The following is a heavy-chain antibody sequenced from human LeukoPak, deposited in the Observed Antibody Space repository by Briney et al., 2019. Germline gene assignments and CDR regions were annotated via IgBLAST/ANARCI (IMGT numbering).Heavy chain of an antibody. CDR1: GYSISSGYY. J-gene: IGHJ4*02. CDR3: ARSFLSGATVFDY. Sequence: SETLSLTCAVSGYSISSGYYWGWIRQPPGKGLEWIGSTYHSGSTHYNPSLRSRVTMSVDSSKNQFSLKLTSVTAAETAVYYCARSFLSGATVFDYWGQGTLVTVSS. V-gene: IGHV4-38-2*01. CDR2: TYHSGST. D-gene: IGHD3-3*01.